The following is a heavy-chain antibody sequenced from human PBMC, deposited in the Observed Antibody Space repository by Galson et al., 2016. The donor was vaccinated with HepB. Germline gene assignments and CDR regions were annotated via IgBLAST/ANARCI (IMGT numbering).Heavy chain of an antibody. V-gene: IGHV3-7*01. J-gene: IGHJ6*02. D-gene: IGHD1-1*01. CDR1: GFTFNTYW. CDR2: IQKDGREK. CDR3: AALDHGEDV. Sequence: SLRLSCAASGFTFNTYWMTWVRQAPGKGREWVANIQKDGREKNYVDSVKGRFTVSRDNAKNCLYLQMNSLRAEDTAVYYCAALDHGEDVWGQGTTVAVSS.